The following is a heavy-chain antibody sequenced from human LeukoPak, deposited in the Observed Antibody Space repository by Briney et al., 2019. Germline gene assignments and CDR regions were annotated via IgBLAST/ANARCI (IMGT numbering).Heavy chain of an antibody. CDR3: ARDPSSGWPLYNWFDP. D-gene: IGHD6-19*01. CDR2: VFHSGIT. Sequence: PSETLSLTCSVSGYSISSGYYWGWIRQPPGKGLEWIGSVFHSGITYYKPSLKSRVTILVDTSKNQFSLKLSSVTAADTAVYYCARDPSSGWPLYNWFDPWGQGTLVTVSS. CDR1: GYSISSGYY. V-gene: IGHV4-38-2*02. J-gene: IGHJ5*02.